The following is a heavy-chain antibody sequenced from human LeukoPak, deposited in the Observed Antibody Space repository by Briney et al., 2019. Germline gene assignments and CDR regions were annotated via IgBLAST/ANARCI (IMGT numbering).Heavy chain of an antibody. CDR1: GYTFTGYY. CDR2: INPNSGGT. V-gene: IGHV1-2*02. CDR3: ARPPPRYQLLYDY. D-gene: IGHD2-2*02. Sequence: GASVKVSCKASGYTFTGYYMHWVRQAPGQGLEWMGWINPNSGGTNYAQKFQGRVTMTRDTSISTAYMELSRLRSDDTAVYYCARPPPRYQLLYDYWGQGTLVTVSS. J-gene: IGHJ4*02.